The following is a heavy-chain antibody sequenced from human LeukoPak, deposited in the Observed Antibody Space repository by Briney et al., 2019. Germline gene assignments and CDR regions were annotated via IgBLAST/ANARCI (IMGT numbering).Heavy chain of an antibody. Sequence: PSETLSLTCTVSGGSISSYYWSWIRQPAGKGLGWIGRIYTSGSTNYNPSFKSRVTMSVDTSKNQCSLRLSSVTAADTAVYYCATSLYLDAFDIWGQGTMVTVSS. CDR2: IYTSGST. J-gene: IGHJ3*02. V-gene: IGHV4-4*07. CDR1: GGSISSYY. CDR3: ATSLYLDAFDI. D-gene: IGHD2-8*01.